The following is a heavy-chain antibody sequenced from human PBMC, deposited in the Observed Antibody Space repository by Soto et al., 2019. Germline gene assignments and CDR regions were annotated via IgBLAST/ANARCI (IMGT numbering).Heavy chain of an antibody. J-gene: IGHJ4*02. CDR3: AKESAPRYYYDSSGYSFFDY. CDR1: GFTFSSYA. V-gene: IGHV3-23*01. Sequence: EVQLLESGGGLVQPGGSLRLSCAASGFTFSSYAMSWVRQAPGKGLEWVSAISGSGGSTYYADSVKGRFTISRDNSKNTLYLQMNSLRAEDTAVYYCAKESAPRYYYDSSGYSFFDYWGQGTLVTVSS. CDR2: ISGSGGST. D-gene: IGHD3-22*01.